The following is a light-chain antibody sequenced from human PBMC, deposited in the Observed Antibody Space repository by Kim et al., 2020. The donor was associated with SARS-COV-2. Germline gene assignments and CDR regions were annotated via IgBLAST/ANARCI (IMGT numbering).Light chain of an antibody. CDR1: SSDVGGYNY. Sequence: SVTSSCTGTSSDVGGYNYVSWYQQHPGKAPKLMIYDVSKRPSGVPDRFSGSKSGNTASLTISGLQAEDEADYYCCSYAGSYTFVVFGGGTKLTVL. V-gene: IGLV2-11*01. CDR3: CSYAGSYTFVV. CDR2: DVS. J-gene: IGLJ2*01.